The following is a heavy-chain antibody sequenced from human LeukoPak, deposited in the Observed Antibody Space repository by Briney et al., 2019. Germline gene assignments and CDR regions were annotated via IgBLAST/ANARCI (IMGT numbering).Heavy chain of an antibody. J-gene: IGHJ4*02. Sequence: GASVKVSCKASEYTFTGYYMHWVRQAPGQGLEWMGWINPHSGGTNYAQKFQGRVTMTRDTSISTAYMELSSLRSEDTAVYYCASNKYYYDSSDYWGQGTLVTVSS. CDR3: ASNKYYYDSSDY. CDR2: INPHSGGT. V-gene: IGHV1-2*02. CDR1: EYTFTGYY. D-gene: IGHD3-22*01.